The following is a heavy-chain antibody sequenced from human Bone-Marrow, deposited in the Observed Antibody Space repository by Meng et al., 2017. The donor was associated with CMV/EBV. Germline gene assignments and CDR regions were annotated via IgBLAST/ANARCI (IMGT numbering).Heavy chain of an antibody. CDR3: ARDVHYYDSSGYLSWFDP. CDR1: GGSISSYY. Sequence: SETLSLTCTVSGGSISSYYWSWIRQPPGKGLEWIGYIYYSGSTNYNPSLKSRVTISVDTSKNQFSLKLSSVTAADTAVYYCARDVHYYDSSGYLSWFDPWGQGTRVTVSS. V-gene: IGHV4-59*01. CDR2: IYYSGST. D-gene: IGHD3-22*01. J-gene: IGHJ5*02.